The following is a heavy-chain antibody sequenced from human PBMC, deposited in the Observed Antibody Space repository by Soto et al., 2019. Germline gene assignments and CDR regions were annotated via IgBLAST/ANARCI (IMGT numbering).Heavy chain of an antibody. CDR1: GGSFSGYY. CDR2: INHSGST. J-gene: IGHJ5*02. V-gene: IGHV4-34*01. CDR3: ARFPNWFDP. Sequence: PSETLSLTCAVYGGSFSGYYWSWIRQPPGKGLEWIGEINHSGSTNYNPSLKSRVTISVDTSKNQFSLKLSSVTAADTAVYYCARFPNWFDPWGQGTLVTVSS.